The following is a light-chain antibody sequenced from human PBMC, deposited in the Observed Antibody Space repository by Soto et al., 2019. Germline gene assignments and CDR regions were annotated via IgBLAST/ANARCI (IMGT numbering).Light chain of an antibody. CDR3: SSYTSSSTILV. V-gene: IGLV2-14*01. CDR2: DVS. J-gene: IGLJ3*02. Sequence: QSALTQPASVSGSPGQSITISCTGTSSDVGGYNYVSWYQQHPGKAPKLMTYDVSKRPSGVAHRISGSKSGNTDSLTICGLQAEGEDLYFCSSYTSSSTILVFGGGTKLTVL. CDR1: SSDVGGYNY.